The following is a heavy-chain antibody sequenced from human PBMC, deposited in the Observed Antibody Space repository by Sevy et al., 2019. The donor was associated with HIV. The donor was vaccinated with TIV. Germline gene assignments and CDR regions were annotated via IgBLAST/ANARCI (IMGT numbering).Heavy chain of an antibody. J-gene: IGHJ4*02. D-gene: IGHD1-26*01. CDR1: GGSITSLY. V-gene: IGHV4-59*08. Sequence: SETLSLTCTVSGGSITSLYWNWIRPPPGKGLEWIANIYYNGHINYNPSLKGRVTLSLETSTNQFSLRLSSFAAPDTAMYYCAGENAWGRGYSWGQGTLVTVSS. CDR3: AGENAWGRGYS. CDR2: IYYNGHI.